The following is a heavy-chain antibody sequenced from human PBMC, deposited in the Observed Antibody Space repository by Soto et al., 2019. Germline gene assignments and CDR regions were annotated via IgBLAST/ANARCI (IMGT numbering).Heavy chain of an antibody. CDR2: IYYSGTT. CDR3: AKKTGYSYGRFDY. J-gene: IGHJ4*02. D-gene: IGHD5-18*01. CDR1: GGSISTVNYY. Sequence: PSETLSLTCTVSGGSISTVNYYWSWIRQTPGKGLEWIGYIYYSGTTYYNPSLQSRVTLSVDTSKNQFSLKLSSVTAADTAVYYCAKKTGYSYGRFDYWGQGTLVTVSS. V-gene: IGHV4-30-4*01.